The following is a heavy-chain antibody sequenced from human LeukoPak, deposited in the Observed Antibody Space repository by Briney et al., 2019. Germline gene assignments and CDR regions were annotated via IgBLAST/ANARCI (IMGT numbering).Heavy chain of an antibody. CDR1: GFTFSNYG. D-gene: IGHD4-17*01. Sequence: GGSLRLSCAASGFTFSNYGMHWVRQAPGKGLEWVAFIRYDGSNKYYADSVKGRFTISRDNSKNTLYLQMNSLRAEDTAVYYCAKDKGSGDYYFDYWGQGTLVTVSS. CDR3: AKDKGSGDYYFDY. J-gene: IGHJ4*02. CDR2: IRYDGSNK. V-gene: IGHV3-30*02.